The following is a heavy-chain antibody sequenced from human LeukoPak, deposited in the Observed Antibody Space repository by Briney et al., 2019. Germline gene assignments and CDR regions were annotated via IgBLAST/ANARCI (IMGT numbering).Heavy chain of an antibody. CDR1: GFTFSSYA. Sequence: GGSLSLSCAASGFTFSSYAMHWVRQAPGKGLEWVAVISYDGSNKYYADSVKGRFTISRDNSKNTLYLQMNSLRAEDTAVYYCAKDSGSGRGFDPWGQGTLVTVSS. J-gene: IGHJ5*02. CDR2: ISYDGSNK. D-gene: IGHD3-10*01. V-gene: IGHV3-30*04. CDR3: AKDSGSGRGFDP.